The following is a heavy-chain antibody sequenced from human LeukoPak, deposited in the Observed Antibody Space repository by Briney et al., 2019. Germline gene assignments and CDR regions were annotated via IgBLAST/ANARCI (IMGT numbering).Heavy chain of an antibody. CDR2: INTDGSST. Sequence: GGSLRLSCAASGFIFSSYWIHWVLHAPGKGLAWLSRINTDGSSTSYADSVKGRFTISRDNAKNTLYLQMNSLRAEDTAVYYCARGEGYSYGFYYYYMDVWGKGTTVTVSS. CDR1: GFIFSSYW. CDR3: ARGEGYSYGFYYYYMDV. D-gene: IGHD5-18*01. J-gene: IGHJ6*03. V-gene: IGHV3-74*01.